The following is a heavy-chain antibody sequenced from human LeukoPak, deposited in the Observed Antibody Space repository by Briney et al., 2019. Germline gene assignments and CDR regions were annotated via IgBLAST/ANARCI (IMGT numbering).Heavy chain of an antibody. V-gene: IGHV1-69*13. D-gene: IGHD3-22*01. CDR2: IIPIFGTA. CDR1: GGTFSSYA. CDR3: ARGMYYYDSSGYYYLDY. J-gene: IGHJ4*02. Sequence: SVKVSCKASGGTFSSYAISWVRQAPGQGLEWMGGIIPIFGTANYAQKFQGRVTITADESTSTAYMELSSLRSEDTAVYYCARGMYYYDSSGYYYLDYWGQGTLVTVSS.